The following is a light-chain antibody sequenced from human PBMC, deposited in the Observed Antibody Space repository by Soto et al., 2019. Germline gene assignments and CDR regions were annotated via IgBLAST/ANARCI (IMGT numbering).Light chain of an antibody. CDR2: DVT. J-gene: IGLJ3*02. V-gene: IGLV2-11*01. Sequence: QSALTQSRSVSGSPGQSVTISCTGTSSDVGAYNFVSWYQHHPGKAPKLIIYDVTERPSGVPDRFSGSKSGNSASLTISGLQTEDEADYYCCSYAGTYSGVFGGGTQLTVL. CDR1: SSDVGAYNF. CDR3: CSYAGTYSGV.